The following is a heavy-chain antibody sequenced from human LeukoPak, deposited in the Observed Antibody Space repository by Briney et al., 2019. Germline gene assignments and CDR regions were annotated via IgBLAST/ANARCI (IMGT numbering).Heavy chain of an antibody. V-gene: IGHV3-23*01. J-gene: IGHJ4*02. CDR2: ISGSGGST. CDR3: AKRPIMITFGGVIAPTPFDY. D-gene: IGHD3-16*02. CDR1: GFTFSSYW. Sequence: PGGSLRLSCAASGFTFSSYWMSWVRQAPGKGLEWVSAISGSGGSTYYADSVKGRFTISRDNSKNTLYLQMNSLRAEDTAVYYCAKRPIMITFGGVIAPTPFDYWGQGTLVTVSS.